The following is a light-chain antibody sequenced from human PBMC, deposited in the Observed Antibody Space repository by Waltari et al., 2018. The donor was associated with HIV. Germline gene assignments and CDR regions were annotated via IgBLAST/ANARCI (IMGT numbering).Light chain of an antibody. CDR2: GTS. Sequence: DIQITQSPSSVSSAVRARVSITCRASQDISRWLAWYQQKPGKAPKLLIYGTSSLQSGVPSRFSGSGSGTDFTLTISSLQPEDFATYYCQQANSFPFTFGPGTKVDIK. J-gene: IGKJ3*01. CDR3: QQANSFPFT. V-gene: IGKV1-12*01. CDR1: QDISRW.